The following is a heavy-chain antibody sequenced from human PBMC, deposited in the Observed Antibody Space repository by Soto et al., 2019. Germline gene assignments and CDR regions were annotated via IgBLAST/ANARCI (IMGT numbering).Heavy chain of an antibody. J-gene: IGHJ6*02. D-gene: IGHD4-17*01. CDR3: ARHSTVTYYYYGMDV. Sequence: PSETLSLTCTVSGGSISSSSYYWGWIRQPPGKGLEWIGSIYYSGSTYYNPSLKSRVTISVDTPKNQFSLKLSSVTAADTAVYYCARHSTVTYYYYGMDVWGQGTTVTVSS. V-gene: IGHV4-39*01. CDR2: IYYSGST. CDR1: GGSISSSSYY.